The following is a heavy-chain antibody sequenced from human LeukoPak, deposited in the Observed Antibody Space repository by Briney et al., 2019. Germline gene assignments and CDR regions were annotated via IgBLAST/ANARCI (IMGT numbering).Heavy chain of an antibody. D-gene: IGHD1-26*01. V-gene: IGHV4-4*02. Sequence: RPSETLSLTCAVSGGSISSSNWWSWVRQPPGKGLEWIGEIYHSGSTNYNPSLKSRVTISVDKSKNQFSLKLSSVTAADTAVYYCARVSSGSYRHFDPWGQGTLVTVSS. CDR2: IYHSGST. CDR3: ARVSSGSYRHFDP. J-gene: IGHJ5*02. CDR1: GGSISSSNW.